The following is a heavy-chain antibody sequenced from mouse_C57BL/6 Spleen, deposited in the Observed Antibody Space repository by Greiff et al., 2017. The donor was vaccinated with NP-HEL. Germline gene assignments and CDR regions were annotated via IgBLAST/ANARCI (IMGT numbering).Heavy chain of an antibody. V-gene: IGHV1-7*01. CDR1: GYTFTSYW. CDR2: INPSSGYS. J-gene: IGHJ4*01. Sequence: VQLVESGAELAKPGASVKLSCKASGYTFTSYWMHWVKQRPGQGLEWIGYINPSSGYSTYNQKFKDKATLTADKSSSIDYMQLSILTYEDSAVYYCARGGQRGTRVDYWGQGTSVTVSS. CDR3: ARGGQRGTRVDY.